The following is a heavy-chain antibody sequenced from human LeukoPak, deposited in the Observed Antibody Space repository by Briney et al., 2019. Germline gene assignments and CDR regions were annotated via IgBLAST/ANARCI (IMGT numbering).Heavy chain of an antibody. J-gene: IGHJ5*02. Sequence: PSETPSLTCAVYGGSFSGYYWSWIRQPPGKGLEWIGEINHSGSTNYNPSLKSRVTISVDTSKNQFSLKLSSVTAADTAVYYCARGSHNYDFWSGYNWFDPWGQGTLVTVSS. CDR1: GGSFSGYY. CDR2: INHSGST. D-gene: IGHD3-3*01. CDR3: ARGSHNYDFWSGYNWFDP. V-gene: IGHV4-34*01.